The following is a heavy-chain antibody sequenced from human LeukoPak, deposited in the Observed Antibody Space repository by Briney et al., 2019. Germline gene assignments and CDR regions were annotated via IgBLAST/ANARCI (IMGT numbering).Heavy chain of an antibody. CDR2: INSDSGGT. CDR1: GYTFTGYY. Sequence: ASVTVSCTASGYTFTGYYIDWVRQAPGQGLEGMGWINSDSGGTNYAQKFQGRVTMTRDTSTSTAYMELSSLRSDDTAFYYCARDTITVTTPYFDYWGQGTLVTVPS. J-gene: IGHJ4*02. CDR3: ARDTITVTTPYFDY. V-gene: IGHV1-2*02. D-gene: IGHD4-17*01.